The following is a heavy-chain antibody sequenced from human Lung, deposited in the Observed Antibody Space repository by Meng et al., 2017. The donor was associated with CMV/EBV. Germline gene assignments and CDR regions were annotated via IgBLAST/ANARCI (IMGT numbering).Heavy chain of an antibody. D-gene: IGHD6-19*01. CDR3: ARDPYATGWAG. J-gene: IGHJ4*02. Sequence: PGPVKPSGALSLHLPCFGSSIRLTTWWSWVRPPPGKGLEWIGEIYHSGGTNYNPSLRGRVTISLDKSKNQFSLTLRSVTAADTAAYYCARDPYATGWAGWGQGTLVTVSS. CDR1: GSSIRLTTW. V-gene: IGHV4-4*02. CDR2: IYHSGGT.